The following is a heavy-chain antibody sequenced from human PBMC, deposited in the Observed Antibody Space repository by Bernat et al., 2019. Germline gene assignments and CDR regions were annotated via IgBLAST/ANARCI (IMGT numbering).Heavy chain of an antibody. CDR3: AKGVLLGHYYGMDV. CDR2: IWYDGSNK. Sequence: QVQLVESGGGVVQPGRSLRLSCAASGFTFSSYGMHWVRQAPGKGLEWVAVIWYDGSNKYYADSVKGRFTISRDNSKNTLYLQMNSLRAEDTAAYYCAKGVLLGHYYGMDVWGQGTKVTVSS. CDR1: GFTFSSYG. D-gene: IGHD3-10*01. J-gene: IGHJ6*02. V-gene: IGHV3-33*06.